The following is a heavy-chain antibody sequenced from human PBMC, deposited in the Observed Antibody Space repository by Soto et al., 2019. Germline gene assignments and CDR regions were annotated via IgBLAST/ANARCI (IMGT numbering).Heavy chain of an antibody. CDR2: IWFDGSEI. CDR3: ARYNSGHSDY. V-gene: IGHV3-33*01. CDR1: GFTFRNYG. Sequence: QVYLVQSGGGVVQPGRSLRLSCAASGFTFRNYGMHWVRQAPGRGLEWVAVIWFDGSEIYYADSVKGRFTISRDNSNSALFLQMVYLRAEDTAMYYCARYNSGHSDYWGQGTPVTVSS. J-gene: IGHJ4*02. D-gene: IGHD1-26*01.